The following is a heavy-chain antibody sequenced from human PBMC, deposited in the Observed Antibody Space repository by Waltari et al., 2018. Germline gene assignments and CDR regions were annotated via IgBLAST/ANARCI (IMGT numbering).Heavy chain of an antibody. V-gene: IGHV4-39*07. Sequence: QLQLQESGPGLVKPSETLSLTCTVSRSSIRNTNYYWGWVRQTPGKGLEWIGSFYKSGTTYYNPSLKSRVTISVDTSNNQFSLKLNSVTAADTAVYYCVRGYPDIVATISDYWGQGTLVIVSS. CDR2: FYKSGTT. J-gene: IGHJ4*02. CDR3: VRGYPDIVATISDY. CDR1: RSSIRNTNYY. D-gene: IGHD5-12*01.